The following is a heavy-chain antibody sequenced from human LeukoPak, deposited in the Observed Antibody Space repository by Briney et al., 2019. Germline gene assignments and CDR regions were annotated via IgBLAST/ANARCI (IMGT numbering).Heavy chain of an antibody. J-gene: IGHJ2*01. CDR1: GGSISSYY. CDR3: ARSVVTLYWYFDL. D-gene: IGHD4-23*01. Sequence: PSETLSLTCTISGGSISSYYWSWIRQPPGKGLEWIGYIYYSGSTNYNPSLKSRVTISLDTSKNQFSLKLSSVTTADTAVYYCARSVVTLYWYFDLWGRGTLVTVSS. CDR2: IYYSGST. V-gene: IGHV4-59*01.